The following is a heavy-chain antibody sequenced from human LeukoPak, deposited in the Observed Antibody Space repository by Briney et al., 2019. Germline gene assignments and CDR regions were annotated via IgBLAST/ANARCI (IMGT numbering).Heavy chain of an antibody. Sequence: ASVKVSCKASGYTFTSYGISWVRQAPGQGLEWMGWISSYNGDTKYTQKLQDRVTMTTDTSTSTAYMELRSLTSDDTAVNYCTRGSGSYFDYWGQGTLVTVSS. CDR3: TRGSGSYFDY. CDR1: GYTFTSYG. CDR2: ISSYNGDT. V-gene: IGHV1-18*01. D-gene: IGHD3-10*01. J-gene: IGHJ4*02.